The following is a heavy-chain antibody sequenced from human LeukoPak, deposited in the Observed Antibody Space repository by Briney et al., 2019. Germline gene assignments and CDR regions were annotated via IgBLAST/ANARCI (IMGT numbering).Heavy chain of an antibody. D-gene: IGHD4-17*01. V-gene: IGHV1-69*04. CDR3: ARAGLFDYGDYDY. J-gene: IGHJ4*02. CDR1: GGTFSSYA. Sequence: ASVKVSCKASGGTFSSYAISWVRQAPGQGLEWMGRIIPILGIANYAQKFQGRVTITADKSTSTAYMELSSLRSEDTAVYYCARAGLFDYGDYDYWGQGTLVTVSS. CDR2: IIPILGIA.